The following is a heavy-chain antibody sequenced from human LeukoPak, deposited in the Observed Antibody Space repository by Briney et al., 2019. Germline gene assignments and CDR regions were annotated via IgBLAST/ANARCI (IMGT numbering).Heavy chain of an antibody. D-gene: IGHD7-27*01. J-gene: IGHJ4*02. V-gene: IGHV3-21*01. CDR2: ISGSSTYI. Sequence: GGSLRLSCAASGFTFSSYTMNWVRQAPGKGLEWVSSISGSSTYIYYGDSEKGRFTISRDNAKNSLYLQMNSLRAEDTAVYYCARKSNSLGFRFDYWGQGTLVTVSS. CDR3: ARKSNSLGFRFDY. CDR1: GFTFSSYT.